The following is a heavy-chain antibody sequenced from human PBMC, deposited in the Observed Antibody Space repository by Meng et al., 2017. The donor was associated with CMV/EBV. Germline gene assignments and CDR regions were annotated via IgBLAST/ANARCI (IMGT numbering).Heavy chain of an antibody. V-gene: IGHV4-61*01. CDR1: GGSVSSGSYY. Sequence: SETLSLTCTVSGGSVSSGSYYWSWIRQPPGKGLEWIGYIYSSGSTNYNPSLKSRVTISVDTSKNQFSLKLSSVTAADTAVYYCARVRGASDYWGQGTLVTVSS. D-gene: IGHD4/OR15-4a*01. CDR2: IYSSGST. J-gene: IGHJ4*02. CDR3: ARVRGASDY.